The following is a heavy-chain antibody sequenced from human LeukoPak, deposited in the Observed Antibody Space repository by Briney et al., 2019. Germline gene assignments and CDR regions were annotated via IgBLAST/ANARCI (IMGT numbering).Heavy chain of an antibody. J-gene: IGHJ6*02. CDR2: INPSGGST. CDR3: AREPAARNDYYYYYGMDV. D-gene: IGHD2-2*01. CDR1: GYTFTSYY. Sequence: ASVKVSCKVSGYTFTSYYMHWVRQAPGQGLEWMGIINPSGGSTSYAQKFQGRVTMTRDTSTSTVYMELSSLRSEDTAVYYCAREPAARNDYYYYYGMDVWGQGTTVTVSS. V-gene: IGHV1-46*01.